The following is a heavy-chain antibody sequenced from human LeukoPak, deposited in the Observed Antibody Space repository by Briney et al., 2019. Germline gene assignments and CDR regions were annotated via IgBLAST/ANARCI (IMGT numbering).Heavy chain of an antibody. CDR3: ARGRITLVRGVSTEYFQH. CDR2: IYYSGST. Sequence: SETLSLTCTVSGGSISSSSYYWGWIRQPPGKGLEWIGSIYYSGSTYYNPSLKSRVTISVDTSKNQFSLKLSSVTAADTAVYFCARGRITLVRGVSTEYFQHWGQGTLVTVSS. CDR1: GGSISSSSYY. V-gene: IGHV4-39*07. D-gene: IGHD3-10*01. J-gene: IGHJ1*01.